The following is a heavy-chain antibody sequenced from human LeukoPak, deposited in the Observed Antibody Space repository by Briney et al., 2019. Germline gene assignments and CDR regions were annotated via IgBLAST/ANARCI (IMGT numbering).Heavy chain of an antibody. Sequence: SETLSLTCTGSGGSISSYYWSWIRQPAGKGLEWIGRIYTSGSTNYNPSLKSRVTISVDKSKNQFSLKLSSVTAADTAVYYCARDGSGTLGFDYWGQGTLVTVSS. CDR1: GGSISSYY. D-gene: IGHD3-10*01. CDR2: IYTSGST. J-gene: IGHJ4*02. V-gene: IGHV4-4*07. CDR3: ARDGSGTLGFDY.